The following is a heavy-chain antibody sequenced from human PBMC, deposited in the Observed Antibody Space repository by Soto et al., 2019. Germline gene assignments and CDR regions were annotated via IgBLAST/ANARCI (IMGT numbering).Heavy chain of an antibody. CDR2: VNPSGGSA. Sequence: QVQLVQSGAEVKKPGASVKVSCKTSGYIFTAYSMHWVRQAPGQGLEWMGVVNPSGGSAHYAQSFEGRGPLTRDTSTSTFYMELSSLRSEDTAVYYCAREENCRGGTCYSEYFHHWGQGTLVTDSS. D-gene: IGHD2-15*01. CDR1: GYIFTAYS. CDR3: AREENCRGGTCYSEYFHH. V-gene: IGHV1-46*01. J-gene: IGHJ1*01.